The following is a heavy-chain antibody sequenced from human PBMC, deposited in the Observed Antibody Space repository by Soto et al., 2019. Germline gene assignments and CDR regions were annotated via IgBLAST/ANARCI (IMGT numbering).Heavy chain of an antibody. Sequence: ASVKVSCKACGCTFTSYAMHWVRQAPGQRLEWMGWINAGNGNTKYSQKFQGRVTITRDTSASTAYMELSSLRSEDTAVYYCARDRLDYDYVYWGQGTLVTVSS. CDR2: INAGNGNT. J-gene: IGHJ4*02. V-gene: IGHV1-3*01. D-gene: IGHD3-16*01. CDR3: ARDRLDYDYVY. CDR1: GCTFTSYA.